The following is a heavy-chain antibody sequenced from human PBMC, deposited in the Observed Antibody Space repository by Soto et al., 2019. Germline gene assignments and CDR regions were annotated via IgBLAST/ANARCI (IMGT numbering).Heavy chain of an antibody. CDR1: GGSISSYY. CDR2: IYYSGST. Sequence: ASETLSLTCTVSGGSISSYYGSWIRQPPGKGLEGIGYIYYSGSTNYNPSLKSRVTISVDTSKNQFSLKLSSVTAADTAVYYCARERGRIVGATRYYYGMDVWGQGTTVTVSS. V-gene: IGHV4-59*01. CDR3: ARERGRIVGATRYYYGMDV. J-gene: IGHJ6*02. D-gene: IGHD1-26*01.